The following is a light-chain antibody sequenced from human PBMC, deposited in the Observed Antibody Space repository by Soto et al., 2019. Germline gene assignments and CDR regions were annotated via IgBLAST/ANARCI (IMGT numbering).Light chain of an antibody. CDR3: QQYKSYWT. J-gene: IGKJ1*01. CDR1: QSMNSW. CDR2: DAS. Sequence: DIQLTQSPSTVAASVGDRVTITCRASQSMNSWLAWYQQKPGKAPKVLIYDASRLESGVPSRFSGTGSGTQFTLTISRLQPDDFASYYCQQYKSYWTFGQGTTVEIK. V-gene: IGKV1-5*01.